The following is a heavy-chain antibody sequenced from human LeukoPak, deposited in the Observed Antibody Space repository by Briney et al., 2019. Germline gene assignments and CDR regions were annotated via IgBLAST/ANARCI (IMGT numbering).Heavy chain of an antibody. CDR1: GFTFSSYA. V-gene: IGHV3-23*01. Sequence: GGSLRLSCAASGFTFSSYAMSWVRQAPGKGLEWVSAISGSGGSTYYADSVKGRFTISRDNSKDTLYLQMNSLRAEDTAVYYCAKGYYDYVWGSYYFDYWGQGTLVTVSS. CDR2: ISGSGGST. D-gene: IGHD3-16*01. CDR3: AKGYYDYVWGSYYFDY. J-gene: IGHJ4*02.